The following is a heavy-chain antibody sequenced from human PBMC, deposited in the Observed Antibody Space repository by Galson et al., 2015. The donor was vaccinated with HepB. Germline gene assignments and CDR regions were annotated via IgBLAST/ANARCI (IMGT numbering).Heavy chain of an antibody. CDR3: ARVHNPASTVDLIDY. CDR1: GFTFSSHS. CDR2: ISSSSSYI. V-gene: IGHV3-21*01. Sequence: SLRLSCAASGFTFSSHSMYWVRQAPGKGLEWVSFISSSSSYIYYADSVKGRFTISRDNARRSLYLQMNSLRAEDTAVYYCARVHNPASTVDLIDYWGQGTLVTVSS. J-gene: IGHJ4*02. D-gene: IGHD1-1*01.